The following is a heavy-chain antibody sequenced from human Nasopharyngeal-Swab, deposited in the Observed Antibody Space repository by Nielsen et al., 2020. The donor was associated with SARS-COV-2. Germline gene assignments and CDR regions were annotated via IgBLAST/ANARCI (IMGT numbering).Heavy chain of an antibody. V-gene: IGHV3-20*04. D-gene: IGHD1-1*01. CDR2: INWNGGST. CDR3: ASSQAYNWNDSDAFDI. Sequence: GGSLRLSCAASGFTFGDYGMSWVRQAPGKGLEWVSGINWNGGSTGYADSVKGRFTISRDNAKNSLYLQMNSLRAEDTAVYYCASSQAYNWNDSDAFDIWGQGTMVTVSS. J-gene: IGHJ3*02. CDR1: GFTFGDYG.